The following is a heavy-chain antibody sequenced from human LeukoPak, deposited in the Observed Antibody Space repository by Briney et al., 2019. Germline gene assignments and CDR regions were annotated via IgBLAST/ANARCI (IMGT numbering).Heavy chain of an antibody. CDR2: ITHTGNS. J-gene: IGHJ5*02. CDR1: GGSSSSYD. CDR3: ARRQEKEMAACYNWFDT. D-gene: IGHD5-24*01. Sequence: PSETLSLICTVGGGSSSSYDWSWMLRPPGRELEWIAYITHTGNSNNNHSLSIRVTISTAAAKYQFSLNLNSVTAADTAVYYCARRQEKEMAACYNWFDTWGQGTLVTVSS. V-gene: IGHV4-59*01.